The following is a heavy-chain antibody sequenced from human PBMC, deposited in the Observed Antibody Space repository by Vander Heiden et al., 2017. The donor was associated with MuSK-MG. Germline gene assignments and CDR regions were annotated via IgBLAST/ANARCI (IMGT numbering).Heavy chain of an antibody. CDR2: INPKNGDT. D-gene: IGHD1-1*01. CDR1: GYTFTDYY. J-gene: IGHJ1*01. V-gene: IGHV1-2*02. CDR3: ASENDYYQQ. Sequence: QVQLVQSGAEVKKPGASVKVSCKTSGYTFTDYYMHWLRQAPGQGLEWMGWINPKNGDTRYAQRFQGRVTMTRDTSITTAYMEMISLTSDDTAVYYCASENDYYQQWGQGTLVTVSS.